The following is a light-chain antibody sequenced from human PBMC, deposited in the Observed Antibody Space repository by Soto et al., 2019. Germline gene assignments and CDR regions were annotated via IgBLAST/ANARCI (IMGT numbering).Light chain of an antibody. CDR3: QSYDSSLRGSVV. CDR1: SSNIGAGYD. J-gene: IGLJ2*01. V-gene: IGLV1-40*01. CDR2: GNS. Sequence: QSVLTQPPAVSGAPVQRVTIACTGSSSNIGAGYDVHWYQQLPGTAPKLLIYGNSNRPSGVPDRFSGSKSGTSASLAITGLQAADEADYSCQSYDSSLRGSVVFCGGTTLTVL.